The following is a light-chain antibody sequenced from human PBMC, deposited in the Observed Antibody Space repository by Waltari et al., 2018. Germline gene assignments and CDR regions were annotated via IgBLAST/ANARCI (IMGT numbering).Light chain of an antibody. CDR3: CSYAGSPWV. J-gene: IGLJ3*02. Sequence: QSALTQPDSVSETPGQSITLSCPGTSSDVGRTHLVSWYQQHPGKAPKLMIYEISKRPSGVSNRFSGSKSGNTASLTISGLQAEDEADYYCCSYAGSPWVFGGGTKLTVL. CDR1: SSDVGRTHL. V-gene: IGLV2-23*02. CDR2: EIS.